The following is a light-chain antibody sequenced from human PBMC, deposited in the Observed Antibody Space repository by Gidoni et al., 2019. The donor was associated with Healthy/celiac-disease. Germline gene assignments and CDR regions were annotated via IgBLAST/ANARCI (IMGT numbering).Light chain of an antibody. V-gene: IGKV3-11*01. CDR3: QQRSNWPLT. CDR1: PSVSSY. J-gene: IGKJ3*01. Sequence: EIVLPQSPATLSLSPGERATLSCRASPSVSSYLAWYQQKPGQAPRLLIYDASNRATGIPARFSGSGSGTDVTLTISSREPEDFAVYYCQQRSNWPLTFGPGTKVDIK. CDR2: DAS.